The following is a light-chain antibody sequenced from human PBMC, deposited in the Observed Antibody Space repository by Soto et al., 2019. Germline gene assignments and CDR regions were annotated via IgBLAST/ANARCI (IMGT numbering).Light chain of an antibody. CDR2: DAS. CDR1: QSVSSY. J-gene: IGKJ5*01. V-gene: IGKV3-11*01. CDR3: QQRSNWPPIT. Sequence: ESVLTQSPATLSVAPLERATLSFRASQSVSSYLAWYQQKPGQAPRLLIYDASNRATGIPARFSGSGSGTDFTLTISSLEPEDFAVYYCQQRSNWPPITFGQGTRLEIK.